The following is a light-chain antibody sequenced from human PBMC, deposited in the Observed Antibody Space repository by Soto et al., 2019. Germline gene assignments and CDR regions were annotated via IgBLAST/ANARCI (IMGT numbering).Light chain of an antibody. Sequence: QSVLTQPPSVSGAPGQRVTISCTGSSSNIGAGYDVHWYQQLPGTAPKLLIYGNSNRPSGVPDRFSGSKSGTSASLAITGLQAKDEADYYCQSYDSSLSVNVVFGGGTKVTVL. CDR3: QSYDSSLSVNVV. CDR2: GNS. J-gene: IGLJ2*01. V-gene: IGLV1-40*01. CDR1: SSNIGAGYD.